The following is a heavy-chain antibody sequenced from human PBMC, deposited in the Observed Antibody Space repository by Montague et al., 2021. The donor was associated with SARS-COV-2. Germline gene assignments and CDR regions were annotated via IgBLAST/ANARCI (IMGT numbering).Heavy chain of an antibody. CDR3: VRRGYSYYYYGMDV. CDR2: INHSGST. CDR1: GGSFSGYY. V-gene: IGHV4-34*01. D-gene: IGHD5-24*01. J-gene: IGHJ6*02. Sequence: SETLSLTCAVYGGSFSGYYWSWIRQPPGKGLEWIGEINHSGSTNXNPSLKSRVTISVDTSKNQLSLKLSSVTAADTAVYYCVRRGYSYYYYGMDVWGQGTTVTVSS.